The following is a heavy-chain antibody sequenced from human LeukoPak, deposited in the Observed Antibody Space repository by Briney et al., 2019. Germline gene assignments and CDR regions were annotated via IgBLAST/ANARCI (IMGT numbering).Heavy chain of an antibody. CDR1: GFTFSTYR. CDR2: ISSSSSYI. Sequence: PGGSLRLSCAASGFTFSTYRMNWVRQAPGKGLEWVSSISSSSSYIYYADSVKGRFIISRDNAKNSLYLQMNSLRAEDTAVYYCAKQGRDWLRDYYYYMDVWGKGTTVTISS. D-gene: IGHD3-9*01. V-gene: IGHV3-21*04. J-gene: IGHJ6*03. CDR3: AKQGRDWLRDYYYYMDV.